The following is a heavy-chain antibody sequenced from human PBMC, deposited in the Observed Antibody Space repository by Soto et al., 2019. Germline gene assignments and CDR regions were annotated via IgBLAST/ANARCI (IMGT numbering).Heavy chain of an antibody. D-gene: IGHD4-17*01. CDR2: IQSQADGGTT. CDR3: TTFYGSNY. CDR1: GFSVNDAW. Sequence: EVQLVESGGGLVKPGESLRLACAASGFSVNDAWMNWVRQAPGEGLEWVGRIQSQADGGTTDYAASMKGRFIISRDASQNSLFLQINSLETEDTGIYFCTTFYGSNYWGQGTLVTVSS. V-gene: IGHV3-15*07. J-gene: IGHJ4*02.